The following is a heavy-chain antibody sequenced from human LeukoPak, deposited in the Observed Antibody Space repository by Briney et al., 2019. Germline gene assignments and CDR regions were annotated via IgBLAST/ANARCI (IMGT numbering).Heavy chain of an antibody. J-gene: IGHJ5*02. D-gene: IGHD3-10*01. V-gene: IGHV4-39*01. CDR2: IYYSGST. CDR1: GGSISSSSYY. CDR3: ARQTYYYGSGRFYNAGNWFDP. Sequence: PSETLSLTCTVSGGSISSSSYYWGWIRQPPGKGLEWIGSIYYSGSTYYNPSLKSRVTISVDTSKNQFSLKLSSVTAADTAVYYCARQTYYYGSGRFYNAGNWFDPWGQGTLVTVSS.